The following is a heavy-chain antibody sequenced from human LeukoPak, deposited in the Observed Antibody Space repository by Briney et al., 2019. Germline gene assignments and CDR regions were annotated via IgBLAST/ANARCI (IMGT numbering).Heavy chain of an antibody. J-gene: IGHJ1*01. CDR2: ISYDGSNK. Sequence: PGGSLRLSCAASGLTFSSYGMHWVRQAPGKGLEWVAVISYDGSNKYYADSVKGRFTISRDNSKNTLYLQMNSLRAEDTAVYYCAKDTRYYDSSGYSKTAEYFQHWGQGTLVTVSS. D-gene: IGHD3-22*01. CDR3: AKDTRYYDSSGYSKTAEYFQH. CDR1: GLTFSSYG. V-gene: IGHV3-30*18.